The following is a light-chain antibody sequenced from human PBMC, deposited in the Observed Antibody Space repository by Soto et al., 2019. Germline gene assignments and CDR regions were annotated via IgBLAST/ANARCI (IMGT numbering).Light chain of an antibody. CDR2: RAS. V-gene: IGKV4-1*01. CDR3: QQYYTGIA. J-gene: IGKJ5*01. Sequence: DVVMTQSPDSLAVSLGERATINCKSSQSVLHSSNNENSVAWYQQKAGQRPKLLIYRASLRESGVPDRFSGSGSGTDFTLTISSLQAEDVAVYYCQQYYTGIAFGQGTRLEIK. CDR1: QSVLHSSNNENS.